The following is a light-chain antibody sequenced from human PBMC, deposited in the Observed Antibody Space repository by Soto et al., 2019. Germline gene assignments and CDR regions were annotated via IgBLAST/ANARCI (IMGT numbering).Light chain of an antibody. CDR1: QSVRSYS. Sequence: EIVLTQSPRTLSLSRGESATLSCTASQSVRSYSLAWYQQKPGQAPRLLMFGASGRATGTPPRFSGRGSGTDFTLTISRLEPEVFAVYYCQQYGTSPLTFGGGTKVDI. V-gene: IGKV3-20*01. CDR2: GAS. J-gene: IGKJ4*01. CDR3: QQYGTSPLT.